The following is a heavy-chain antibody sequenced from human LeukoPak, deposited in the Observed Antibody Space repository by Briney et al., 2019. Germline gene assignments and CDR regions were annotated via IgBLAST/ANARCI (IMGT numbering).Heavy chain of an antibody. Sequence: ASVKVSCKASGYTFTGYYMHWVRQAPGQGLEWMGYIYPNSGATKYAQKFQGRVTMTRDTSTSTAYMELSGLRSDDTAVYYCGTLLSNGPFDYWGQGSLVTVSS. J-gene: IGHJ4*02. CDR2: IYPNSGAT. CDR3: GTLLSNGPFDY. CDR1: GYTFTGYY. V-gene: IGHV1-2*02.